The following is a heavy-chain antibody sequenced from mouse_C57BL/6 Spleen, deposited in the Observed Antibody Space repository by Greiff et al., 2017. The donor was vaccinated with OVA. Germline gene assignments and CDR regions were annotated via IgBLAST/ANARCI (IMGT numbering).Heavy chain of an antibody. CDR1: GYTFTSYW. J-gene: IGHJ4*01. CDR3: AGGYGSYYYAMDY. V-gene: IGHV1-55*01. D-gene: IGHD1-1*01. CDR2: IYPGSGST. Sequence: VQLQESGAELVKPGASVKMSCKASGYTFTSYWITWVKQRPGQGLEWIGDIYPGSGSTNYNEKFKSKATLTVDTSSSTAYMQLSSLTSEDSAVYYCAGGYGSYYYAMDYWGQGTSVTVSS.